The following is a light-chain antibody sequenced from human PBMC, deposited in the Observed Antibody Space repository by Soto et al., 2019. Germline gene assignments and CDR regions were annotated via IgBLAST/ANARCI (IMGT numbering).Light chain of an antibody. CDR1: QRLVHSDGNTY. CDR3: TQATHFPRT. V-gene: IGKV2-24*01. CDR2: KSY. J-gene: IGKJ1*01. Sequence: DIILTQTPLPSPVTLGQPASISCRSSQRLVHSDGNTYLSRLQQRPGQPPRLLIYKSYNRFSGVPDRFSGSGAGTDFTLPISRVEAEDVGVYYCTQATHFPRTFGQGTKVEIK.